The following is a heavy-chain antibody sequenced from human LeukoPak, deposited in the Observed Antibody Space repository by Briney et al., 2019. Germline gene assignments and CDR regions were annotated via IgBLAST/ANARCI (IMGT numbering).Heavy chain of an antibody. CDR2: IYHSGST. CDR1: GYSISSAYY. CDR3: ARMDYGGNSETS. J-gene: IGHJ5*02. D-gene: IGHD4-23*01. V-gene: IGHV4-38-2*02. Sequence: PETLSLTCTVSGYSISSAYYWGWIRQPPGKGLEWIGSIYHSGSTYYNPSLKSRVTISVDTSKNQFSLKLSSVTAADTAVYYCARMDYGGNSETSWGQGTLVTVSS.